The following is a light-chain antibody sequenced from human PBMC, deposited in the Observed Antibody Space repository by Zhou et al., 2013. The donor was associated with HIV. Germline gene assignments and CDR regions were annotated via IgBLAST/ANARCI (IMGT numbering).Light chain of an antibody. Sequence: EIVLTQSPATLSLSPGERATLSCRASQSVSSYLAWYQQKPGQAPRLLIYDASTRATDIPARFSGSGSGTDFSLTVSSLQSEDFALYFCQQYENWPRTFGQGTKVEIK. J-gene: IGKJ1*01. CDR2: DAS. V-gene: IGKV3-11*01. CDR1: QSVSSY. CDR3: QQYENWPRT.